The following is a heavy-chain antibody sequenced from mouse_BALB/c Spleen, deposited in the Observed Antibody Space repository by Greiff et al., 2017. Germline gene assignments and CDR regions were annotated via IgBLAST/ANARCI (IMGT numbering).Heavy chain of an antibody. D-gene: IGHD4-1*01. CDR2: IYPSDSYT. CDR3: TREELGRAWFAY. Sequence: VQLQQPGAELVRPGASVKLSCKASGYTFTSYWINWVKQRPGQGLEWIGNIYPSDSYTNYNQKFKDKATLTVDKSSSTAYMQLSSPTSEDSAVYYCTREELGRAWFAYWGQGTLVTVSA. J-gene: IGHJ3*01. CDR1: GYTFTSYW. V-gene: IGHV1-69*02.